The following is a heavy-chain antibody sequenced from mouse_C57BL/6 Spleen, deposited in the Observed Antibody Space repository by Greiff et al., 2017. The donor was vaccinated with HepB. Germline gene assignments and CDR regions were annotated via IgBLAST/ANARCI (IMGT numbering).Heavy chain of an antibody. Sequence: QVQLQQPGAELVKPGASVKMSCKASGYTFTSYWITWVKQRPGQGLEWIGDIYPGSGSTNYNEKFKSKATLTVDTSSSTAYMQLSSLTSEDSAVYYCARRGAYDYYARDYWGQGTSVTVSS. CDR2: IYPGSGST. V-gene: IGHV1-55*01. J-gene: IGHJ4*01. D-gene: IGHD6-5*01. CDR3: ARRGAYDYYARDY. CDR1: GYTFTSYW.